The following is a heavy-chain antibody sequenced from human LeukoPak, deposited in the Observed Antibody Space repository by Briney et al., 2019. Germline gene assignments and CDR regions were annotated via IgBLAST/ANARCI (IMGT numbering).Heavy chain of an antibody. V-gene: IGHV1-2*02. CDR3: ARTTYCSSTSCRKGFDY. D-gene: IGHD2-2*01. J-gene: IGHJ4*02. CDR2: XTPNSGGT. Sequence: ASVKVSCKASGXXXXXYXMXWXRQAPXXXXXXMXXXTPNSGGTNYAQTFQGRVTMTRDTSISTAYMELRRLSSDDTAVYYCARTTYCSSTSCRKGFDYWGQGTLVTVSS. CDR1: GXXXXXYX.